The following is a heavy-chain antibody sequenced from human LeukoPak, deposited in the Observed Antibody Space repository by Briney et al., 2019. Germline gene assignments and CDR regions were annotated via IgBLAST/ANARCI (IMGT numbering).Heavy chain of an antibody. J-gene: IGHJ4*02. CDR3: AKLPGRAADY. Sequence: PGGSLRLSCAASGFTVSSNYMSWVRQAPGKGLEWVSGISDSGGGTYYADSVKGRFTISRDNSKNTLYLQMNSLRAEDTAVYYCAKLPGRAADYWGQGTLVTVSS. V-gene: IGHV3-23*01. CDR1: GFTVSSNY. CDR2: ISDSGGGT.